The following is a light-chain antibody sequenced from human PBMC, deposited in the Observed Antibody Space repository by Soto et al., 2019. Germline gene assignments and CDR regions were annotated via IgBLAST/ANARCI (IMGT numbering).Light chain of an antibody. CDR3: SSYAGSSNV. CDR1: SSDVGGYNY. Sequence: QSVLIQPPSASGSPGQSVTISCTGTSSDVGGYNYVSWYQQHPGKAPKLMIYGVTQRAAGVPGRFSGSKSGNTASLTVSGLQADDEADYYCSSYAGSSNVFGTGTKVTVL. CDR2: GVT. V-gene: IGLV2-8*01. J-gene: IGLJ1*01.